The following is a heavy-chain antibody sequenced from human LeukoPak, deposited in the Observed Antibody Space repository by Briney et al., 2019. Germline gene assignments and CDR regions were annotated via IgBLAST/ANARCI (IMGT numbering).Heavy chain of an antibody. CDR3: ARDDSGSYSSGWFDP. CDR2: INPNSGGT. CDR1: GYTFTGYY. J-gene: IGHJ5*02. V-gene: IGHV1-2*02. Sequence: ASVKVSCKASGYTFTGYYMHWVRQAPGQGLEWMGWINPNSGGTNYAQKFQGRVTMTRDTSISTAYMELSRLRSDDTAVYYCARDDSGSYSSGWFDPWGQGTLVTVSS. D-gene: IGHD1-26*01.